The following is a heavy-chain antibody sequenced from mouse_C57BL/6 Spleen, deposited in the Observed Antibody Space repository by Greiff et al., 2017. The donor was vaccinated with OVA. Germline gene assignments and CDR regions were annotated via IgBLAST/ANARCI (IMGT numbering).Heavy chain of an antibody. CDR3: ARGGTYYSNYDAMDD. CDR1: GYAFSSSW. J-gene: IGHJ4*01. D-gene: IGHD2-5*01. Sequence: QLQQSGPELVKPGASVKISCKASGYAFSSSWMNWVKQRPGKGLEWIGRIYPGDGDTNYNGKFKGKATLTADKSSSTAYMQLSSLTSEDSAVYFCARGGTYYSNYDAMDDWGQGTSVTVSS. V-gene: IGHV1-82*01. CDR2: IYPGDGDT.